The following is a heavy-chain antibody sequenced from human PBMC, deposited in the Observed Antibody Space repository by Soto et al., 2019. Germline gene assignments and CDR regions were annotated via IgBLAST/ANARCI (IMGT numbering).Heavy chain of an antibody. CDR2: ISYDGRRK. V-gene: IGHV3-30*18. CDR1: GFIFSGYG. D-gene: IGHD3-9*01. CDR3: AKDILRDQLDWGMDV. J-gene: IGHJ6*02. Sequence: QVQLVESGGGVVQPGGSLRLSCSGSGFIFSGYGMHWVRQPPGKGLEWVAVISYDGRRKYYEDSVKGRFTVSRENSQNPVYLEMNSLRVEDSAIYYCAKDILRDQLDWGMDVWGQGTTVTVSS.